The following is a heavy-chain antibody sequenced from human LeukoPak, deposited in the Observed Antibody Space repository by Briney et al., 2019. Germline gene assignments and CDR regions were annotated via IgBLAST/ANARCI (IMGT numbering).Heavy chain of an antibody. D-gene: IGHD4-23*01. V-gene: IGHV4-59*01. CDR1: GGYISNYY. CDR3: ARRWRGYYYMDV. J-gene: IGHJ6*03. Sequence: SETLSLTCTVSGGYISNYYWNWIRQPPGKGLEWIGYIYHNGSTNYNASLKSRVTISVATSRNQFSLKLSSVTAADTAVYYCARRWRGYYYMDVWGKGTTVSVPS. CDR2: IYHNGST.